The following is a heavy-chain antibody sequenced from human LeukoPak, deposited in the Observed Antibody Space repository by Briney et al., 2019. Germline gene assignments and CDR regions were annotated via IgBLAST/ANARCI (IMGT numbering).Heavy chain of an antibody. CDR3: ARERIYFGSGRDLTDARLFYYYGMDV. CDR2: IYSDVTT. V-gene: IGHV3-53*01. Sequence: GGPLNLSVISSPLTVISNVRTGFRKAPGKGLKWSSLIYSDVTTYYSDSVKGRFTISRDNSKNTLYLQMNSLRAEDTAVYYCARERIYFGSGRDLTDARLFYYYGMDVWGQGTTVTVS. J-gene: IGHJ6*02. D-gene: IGHD3-10*01. CDR1: PLTVISNV.